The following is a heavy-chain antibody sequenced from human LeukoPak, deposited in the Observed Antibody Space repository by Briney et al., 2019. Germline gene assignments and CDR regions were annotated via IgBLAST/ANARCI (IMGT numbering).Heavy chain of an antibody. CDR2: IRSKAYGRTT. CDR1: GFTLGDYA. J-gene: IGHJ4*02. CDR3: TRDPNYYDSSGYYVDFDY. V-gene: IGHV3-49*03. Sequence: GGSLRLSCTASGFTLGDYAMSWFRQAPGKGLEWVGFIRSKAYGRTTEYAASVKGRFTISRDDSKSIAYLQMNSLKTEDTAVYYCTRDPNYYDSSGYYVDFDYWGQGTLVTVSS. D-gene: IGHD3-22*01.